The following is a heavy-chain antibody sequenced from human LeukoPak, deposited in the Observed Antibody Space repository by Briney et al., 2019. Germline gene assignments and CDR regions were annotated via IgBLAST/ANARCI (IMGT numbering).Heavy chain of an antibody. J-gene: IGHJ5*02. CDR1: GFTFSSYS. CDR3: ARDGWFGDYNWFDP. CDR2: ISSASNTI. Sequence: GESLRLSCAASGFTFSSYSMNWVRQAPGKGLEWVSYISSASNTIYYADSVKGRLTISRDNAKNSLYLQMNSLRAEDTAMYYCARDGWFGDYNWFDPWGQGTLVTVSS. D-gene: IGHD3-10*01. V-gene: IGHV3-48*01.